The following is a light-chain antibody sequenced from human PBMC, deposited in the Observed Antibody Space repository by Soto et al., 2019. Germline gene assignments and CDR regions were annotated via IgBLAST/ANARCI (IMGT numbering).Light chain of an antibody. V-gene: IGKV1-9*01. CDR1: QGISSY. CDR2: AAS. CDR3: QQLNSYPRLFT. Sequence: DIQLTQSPPFLSASVGDRVTITCRASQGISSYLAWYQQKQGKAPKLLIYAASTLQSGVPSRFSGSGSGTEFTLTISSLQPEDFATYYCQQLNSYPRLFTFGPGTKVDIK. J-gene: IGKJ3*01.